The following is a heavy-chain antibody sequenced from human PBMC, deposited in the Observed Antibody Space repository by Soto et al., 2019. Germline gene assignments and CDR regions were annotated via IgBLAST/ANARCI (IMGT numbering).Heavy chain of an antibody. CDR2: IYYSGST. D-gene: IGHD4-17*01. V-gene: IGHV4-30-4*01. J-gene: IGHJ4*02. CDR1: GGSISSGDYY. Sequence: QVQLQESGPGLVKPSQTLSLTCTVSGGSISSGDYYWSWIRQPPGKGLEWIGYIYYSGSTYYNPSLKSRVTISXXTXKXXFSLKLSSVTAADTAVYYCARDQAYGDFTSLGFDYWGQGTLVTVSS. CDR3: ARDQAYGDFTSLGFDY.